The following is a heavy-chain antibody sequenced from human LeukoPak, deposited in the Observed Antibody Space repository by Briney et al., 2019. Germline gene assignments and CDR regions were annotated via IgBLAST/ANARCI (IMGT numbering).Heavy chain of an antibody. D-gene: IGHD6-13*01. CDR1: GFTFSSYA. CDR2: ISGSGGST. V-gene: IGHV3-23*01. CDR3: AKDRFRDTAAGTQYFQH. J-gene: IGHJ1*01. Sequence: GGSLRLSCAASGFTFSSYAMSWVRQAPGKGLEWVSAISGSGGSTYYADSVKGRFTISRDNSKNTLYLQMNSLRAEDTAVYYCAKDRFRDTAAGTQYFQHWGQGTLVTVSS.